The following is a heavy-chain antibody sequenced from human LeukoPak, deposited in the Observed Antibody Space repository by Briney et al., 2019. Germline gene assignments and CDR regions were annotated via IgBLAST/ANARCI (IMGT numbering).Heavy chain of an antibody. J-gene: IGHJ3*02. CDR2: IYHSGST. Sequence: PSETLSLTCTVSGYSISSGYYWGWIRQPPGKGLEWIGSIYHSGSTYYNPSLKSRVTISVDTSKNQFSLKLSSVTAADTAVYYCARGQWLILDAFNIWGQGTLVTVSS. D-gene: IGHD6-19*01. CDR3: ARGQWLILDAFNI. CDR1: GYSISSGYY. V-gene: IGHV4-38-2*02.